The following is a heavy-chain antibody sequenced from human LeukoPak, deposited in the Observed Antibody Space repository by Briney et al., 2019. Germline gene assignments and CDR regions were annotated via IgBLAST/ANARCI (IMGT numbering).Heavy chain of an antibody. Sequence: GGSLRLSCAASGFTFSTYAMNWVRQAPGKGLEWVAVISYDGRQNYYADSVKGRFTISRDNSKNTLYRQMNSLRDEDSAAYYCARVYLERLTAGYFDTGAREPGSPSPQ. D-gene: IGHD2-8*01. V-gene: IGHV3-30*04. CDR1: GFTFSTYA. J-gene: IGHJ4*02. CDR3: ARVYLERLTAGYFDT. CDR2: ISYDGRQN.